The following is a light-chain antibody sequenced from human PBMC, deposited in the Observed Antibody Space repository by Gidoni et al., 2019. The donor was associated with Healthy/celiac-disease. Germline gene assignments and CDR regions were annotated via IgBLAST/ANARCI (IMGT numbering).Light chain of an antibody. Sequence: DIKMTQYPSTLSAAVGDRVTITCRASQSISSWLAWYQKKPGKAPKLLIYKASSLESGVPSRFSGSGSGTDFTLTISSLQPYDFATYYCQQYNSYSRPFGQGTKVEI. CDR1: QSISSW. V-gene: IGKV1-5*03. CDR3: QQYNSYSRP. CDR2: KAS. J-gene: IGKJ1*01.